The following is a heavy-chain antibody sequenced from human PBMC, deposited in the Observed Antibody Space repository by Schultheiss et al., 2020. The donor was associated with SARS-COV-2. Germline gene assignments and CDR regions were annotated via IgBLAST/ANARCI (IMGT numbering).Heavy chain of an antibody. CDR1: GYSISSGYY. Sequence: SQTLSLTCPVSGYSISSGYYWGWIRQSPGKGLEWIGYIYYSGSTNYNPSLKSRVTISVDTSKNQFSLKLSSVTAADTAVYYCARVENSSSWYPTYYYYYYGMDVWGQGTTVTVSS. D-gene: IGHD6-13*01. CDR3: ARVENSSSWYPTYYYYYYGMDV. J-gene: IGHJ6*02. CDR2: IYYSGST. V-gene: IGHV4-38-2*02.